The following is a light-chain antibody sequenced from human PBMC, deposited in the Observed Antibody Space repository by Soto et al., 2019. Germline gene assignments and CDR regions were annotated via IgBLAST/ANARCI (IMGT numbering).Light chain of an antibody. Sequence: VLTKSPGTVSLSHGERATLSCRASQSVSGNSLAWHRQKRGHAPRLNIDDVSTRATGIPDRFSGSGSGTDFTLTISRLEPEDFALFFCQHYGGPLWTFGQGTKVDI. CDR2: DVS. CDR3: QHYGGPLWT. CDR1: QSVSGNS. J-gene: IGKJ1*01. V-gene: IGKV3-20*01.